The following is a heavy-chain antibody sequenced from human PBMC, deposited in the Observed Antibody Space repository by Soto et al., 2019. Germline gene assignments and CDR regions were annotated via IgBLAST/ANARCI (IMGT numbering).Heavy chain of an antibody. V-gene: IGHV3-21*01. CDR2: ISSSSSYI. CDR3: ARNEVPAAHYDAFDI. Sequence: VQLVESGGGLVKPGGSLRLSCAASGFTFSSYSMNWVRQAPGKGLEWVSSISSSSSYIYYADSVKGRFTISRDNDKNSLYLKMNSLRAEDTAVYYCARNEVPAAHYDAFDIWGQGTMVTVSS. D-gene: IGHD2-2*01. CDR1: GFTFSSYS. J-gene: IGHJ3*02.